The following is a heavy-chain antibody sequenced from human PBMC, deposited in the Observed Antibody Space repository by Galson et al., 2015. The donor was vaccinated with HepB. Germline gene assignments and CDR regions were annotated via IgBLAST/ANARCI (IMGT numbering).Heavy chain of an antibody. CDR2: IIPIFGTT. D-gene: IGHD5-24*01. CDR3: AREKPYTEMAPVGAFDI. V-gene: IGHV1-69*06. J-gene: IGHJ3*02. Sequence: SVKVSCKASGGTFSNYAVSWVRQAPGQGLEWMGVIIPIFGTTDYAQKFQGRVTITADNSMTTAYMELSSLRSEDTAVYYCAREKPYTEMAPVGAFDIWGQGTMVTVSS. CDR1: GGTFSNYA.